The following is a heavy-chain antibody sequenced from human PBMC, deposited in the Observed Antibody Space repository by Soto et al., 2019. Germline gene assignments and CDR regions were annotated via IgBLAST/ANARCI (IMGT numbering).Heavy chain of an antibody. CDR2: VYHTVST. V-gene: IGHV4-38-2*01. CDR1: GYAISSGFY. CDR3: ARHKAARGGLFEY. D-gene: IGHD6-6*01. Sequence: PETLSLTSDVYGYAISSGFYWDWLRLSPGKGLDWIGCVYHTVSTYYKPSLKSRVAISVATSKNQFSLKMTSVTATDTAVYYCARHKAARGGLFEYWGQGIPVTVSS. J-gene: IGHJ4*02.